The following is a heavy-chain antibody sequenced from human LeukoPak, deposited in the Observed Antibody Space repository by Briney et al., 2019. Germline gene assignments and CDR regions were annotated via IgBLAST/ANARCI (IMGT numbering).Heavy chain of an antibody. CDR1: GLTFSDYY. CDR3: ARTQQWLVSEFDP. J-gene: IGHJ5*02. D-gene: IGHD6-19*01. Sequence: GGSLRLSCATSGLTFSDYYMSWIRQAPGKGLEWISYISSNGRTIYYADSVKGRFTISRDNARKSVYLQMNSLRAEDTAIYYCARTQQWLVSEFDPWGQGTLVTVSS. CDR2: ISSNGRTI. V-gene: IGHV3-11*01.